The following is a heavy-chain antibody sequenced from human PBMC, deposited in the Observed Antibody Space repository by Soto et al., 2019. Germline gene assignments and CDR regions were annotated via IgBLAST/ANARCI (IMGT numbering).Heavy chain of an antibody. CDR3: ARHGSN. CDR2: IYYSGIT. J-gene: IGHJ4*02. CDR1: GVSISNSSYY. Sequence: QLQLQEPGPGLVKPSETLSLTCTVSGVSISNSSYYWGWIRRPPGKGLEWIGTIYYSGITYYNPSLKSRVTISVDTSKNQFSLKLTSVTAADTAVYYCARHGSNWGQGTLVNVSS. V-gene: IGHV4-39*01.